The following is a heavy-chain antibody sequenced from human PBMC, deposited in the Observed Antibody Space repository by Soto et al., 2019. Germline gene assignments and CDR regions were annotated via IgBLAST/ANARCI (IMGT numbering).Heavy chain of an antibody. CDR1: GFTFSDYY. CDR3: ARDRNDILTGYYQDYYYGMDV. CDR2: ISSSSNYT. V-gene: IGHV3-11*06. D-gene: IGHD3-9*01. J-gene: IGHJ6*02. Sequence: GGSLRLSCAASGFTFSDYYMSWIRQAPGKGLEWVSYISSSSNYTNYADSVKGRFTISRDNAKNSLYLQMNSLRAEDTAVYYCARDRNDILTGYYQDYYYGMDVWGQGTTVTVSS.